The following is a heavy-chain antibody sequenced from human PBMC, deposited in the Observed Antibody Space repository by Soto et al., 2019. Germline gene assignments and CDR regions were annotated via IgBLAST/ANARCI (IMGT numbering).Heavy chain of an antibody. Sequence: ASVKVSCKASGYTFTSYDINWVRQATGQGLEWMGWMNPNSGNTGYAQKFQGRVTMTRNTSISTAYMELSSLRSEDPDVDYCPRGNQMAYQLLRSNWFDPWGQGTLVTVSS. CDR3: PRGNQMAYQLLRSNWFDP. V-gene: IGHV1-8*01. J-gene: IGHJ5*02. CDR1: GYTFTSYD. CDR2: MNPNSGNT. D-gene: IGHD2-2*01.